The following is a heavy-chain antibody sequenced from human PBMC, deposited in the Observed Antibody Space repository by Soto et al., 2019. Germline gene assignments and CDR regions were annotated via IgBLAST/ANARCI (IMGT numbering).Heavy chain of an antibody. V-gene: IGHV2-5*02. CDR3: AHTLPGTGGHFDH. CDR1: GFSLSTSGVA. D-gene: IGHD2-8*02. Sequence: SGPTLVNPTHTLTLTCSFSGFSLSTSGVAVGWIRQPPEKALDWLALIFWDDDRRYSPSLKSRLTITKDTSKNQVVLTLTNMDALYTATYYCAHTLPGTGGHFDHSGQGTLLTLSS. CDR2: IFWDDDR. J-gene: IGHJ4*02.